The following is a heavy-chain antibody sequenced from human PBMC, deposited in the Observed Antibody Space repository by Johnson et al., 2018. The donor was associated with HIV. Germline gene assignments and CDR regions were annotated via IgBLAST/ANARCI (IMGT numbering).Heavy chain of an antibody. CDR3: ASGQNAFDI. CDR1: GFTFSSYA. J-gene: IGHJ3*02. Sequence: VQLVESGGGLVKPGGSLRLSCAASGFTFSSYAMHWVRQAPGKGLEWVAVISYDGSNKYYADSVKGRFTISRDNSKNTLYLQMNSLRADDAAVYYCASGQNAFDIWGQGTMVTVSS. CDR2: ISYDGSNK. V-gene: IGHV3-30*04.